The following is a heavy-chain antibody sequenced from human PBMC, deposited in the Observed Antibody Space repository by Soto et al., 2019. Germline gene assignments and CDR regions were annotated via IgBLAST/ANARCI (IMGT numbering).Heavy chain of an antibody. CDR3: AKERSPYYDVLTGYEGGIDY. J-gene: IGHJ4*02. CDR1: GFTFSSYA. V-gene: IGHV3-23*01. CDR2: ISSGGENT. Sequence: EVQLLESGGGLVQPGGSLRLSCAASGFTFSSYAMSWVRQAPGKGLEWVSSISSGGENTYYADSVKGRFIIYRDNSGNTLSLQMNSLRAEDTAVYYCAKERSPYYDVLTGYEGGIDYWGQGTLVTVSS. D-gene: IGHD3-9*01.